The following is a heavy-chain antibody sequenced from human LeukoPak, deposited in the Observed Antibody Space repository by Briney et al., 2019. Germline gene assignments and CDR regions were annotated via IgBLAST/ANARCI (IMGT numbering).Heavy chain of an antibody. CDR1: GFTFSDYY. V-gene: IGHV3-11*01. J-gene: IGHJ4*02. D-gene: IGHD6-6*01. Sequence: NPGGSLRLSCAASGFTFSDYYMSWIRQAPGKGLEWVSYISSSGSTIYYADSVKGRFTISRDNAKNSLYLQMNSLRAEDTAVYYCAKLKAARTTRDYWGQGTLVTVSS. CDR2: ISSSGSTI. CDR3: AKLKAARTTRDY.